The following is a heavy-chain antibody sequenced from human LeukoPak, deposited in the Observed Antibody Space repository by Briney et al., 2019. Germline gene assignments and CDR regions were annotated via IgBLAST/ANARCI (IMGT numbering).Heavy chain of an antibody. Sequence: ASVKVSCKASGYTFTGYYLHWVRQAPGQGLEWMGWISAYNGNTNYAQKLQGRVTMTTDTSTSTAYMELRSLRSDDTAVYYCARDRSIEGYSIYYFDYWGQGTLVTVSS. CDR3: ARDRSIEGYSIYYFDY. J-gene: IGHJ4*02. D-gene: IGHD4-11*01. CDR2: ISAYNGNT. V-gene: IGHV1-18*04. CDR1: GYTFTGYY.